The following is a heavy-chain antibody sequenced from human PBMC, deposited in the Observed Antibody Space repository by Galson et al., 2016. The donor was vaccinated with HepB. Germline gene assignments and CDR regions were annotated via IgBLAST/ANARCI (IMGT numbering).Heavy chain of an antibody. J-gene: IGHJ6*02. CDR2: ISGNGGST. D-gene: IGHD3-3*01. CDR1: EFTFSSYV. V-gene: IGHV3-23*01. CDR3: AKEGTIFGAVPCGMDV. Sequence: SLRLSCAASEFTFSSYVMSWVRQAPGKGLEWVSTISGNGGSTYYADSVKGRFTISRDNSKNTLYLQMNSLRAEDTAVYYCAKEGTIFGAVPCGMDVWGQGTTVTVSS.